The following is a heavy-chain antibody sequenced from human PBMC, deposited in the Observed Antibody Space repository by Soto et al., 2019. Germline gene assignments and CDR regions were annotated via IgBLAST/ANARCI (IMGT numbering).Heavy chain of an antibody. D-gene: IGHD4-17*01. CDR1: GVSISSGDYY. V-gene: IGHV4-30-4*01. Sequence: SETLSLTCTVSGVSISSGDYYWSWIRQTPGKGLEWIGETHHSGRTNYNPSLKSRVTISVDKSKNHFSLKLSSVTAADTAVYYCARSEATVLDYWGQGTLVTVSS. CDR2: THHSGRT. J-gene: IGHJ4*02. CDR3: ARSEATVLDY.